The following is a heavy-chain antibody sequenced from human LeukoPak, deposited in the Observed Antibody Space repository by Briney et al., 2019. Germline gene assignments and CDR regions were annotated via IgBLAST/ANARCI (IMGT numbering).Heavy chain of an antibody. D-gene: IGHD4-17*01. CDR2: IYRGGST. Sequence: GGSLRLSCAASGFTVSSNYMSWVRQAPGKGLEWVSVIYRGGSTHYAGSVEGRFTISRDKSKNTVYLQLNSLRAEDTAVYYCARSLDYGDPYWYFDLWGRGTLVTVSS. J-gene: IGHJ2*01. V-gene: IGHV3-53*01. CDR3: ARSLDYGDPYWYFDL. CDR1: GFTVSSNY.